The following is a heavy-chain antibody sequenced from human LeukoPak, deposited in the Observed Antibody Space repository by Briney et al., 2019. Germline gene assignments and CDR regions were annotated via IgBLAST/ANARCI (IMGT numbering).Heavy chain of an antibody. D-gene: IGHD3-10*01. CDR1: GGSFSNYD. CDR3: ARDLYYYGSGSLADY. J-gene: IGHJ4*02. V-gene: IGHV4-34*01. CDR2: TNHSGST. Sequence: SETLSLTCGVYGGSFSNYDWNWIRQPPGKGLEWIGETNHSGSTSYNPSPKSRVTISVDTSKNQFSLKLSSVTAADTAVYYCARDLYYYGSGSLADYWGQGTLVTVSS.